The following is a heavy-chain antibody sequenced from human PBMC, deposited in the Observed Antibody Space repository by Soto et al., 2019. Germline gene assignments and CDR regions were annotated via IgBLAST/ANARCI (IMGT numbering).Heavy chain of an antibody. D-gene: IGHD2-15*01. V-gene: IGHV3-23*01. CDR2: ISGSGGTT. J-gene: IGHJ4*02. Sequence: GGSLRLSCAASGFTFSSYAMSWVRQAPWKGLEWVSAISGSGGTTYYADSVKGRFTFSRDNSKNTLYLQMNSLRAEDTAVYYCAKSPAQYCSGGSCYLDYWGQGT. CDR1: GFTFSSYA. CDR3: AKSPAQYCSGGSCYLDY.